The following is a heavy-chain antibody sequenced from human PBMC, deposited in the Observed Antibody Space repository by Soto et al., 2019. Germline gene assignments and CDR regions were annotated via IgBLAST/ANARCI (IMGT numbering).Heavy chain of an antibody. CDR1: DGSISTYF. D-gene: IGHD3-3*01. CDR2: IDNSGNT. CDR3: ARGGQDFWSSPFDC. Sequence: PSETLSLTCTVSDGSISTYFCNWIRQPAGKGLEWIGRIDNSGNTNYNPSLKSRVTMSADTSRNQFSLKLNSVTAADTAVYYCARGGQDFWSSPFDCWGQGALGTVSS. J-gene: IGHJ4*02. V-gene: IGHV4-4*07.